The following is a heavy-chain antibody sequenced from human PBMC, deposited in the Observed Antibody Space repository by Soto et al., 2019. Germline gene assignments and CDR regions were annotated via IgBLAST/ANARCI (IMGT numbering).Heavy chain of an antibody. J-gene: IGHJ1*01. CDR2: ISYDGSNK. CDR3: AREYGDYVNEYFQH. D-gene: IGHD4-17*01. V-gene: IGHV3-30-3*01. CDR1: GFTFSSYA. Sequence: QVQLVESGGGVVQPGRSLRLSCAASGFTFSSYAMHWVRQAPGKGLEWVAVISYDGSNKYYADSVKGRFTISRDNSKNTLYLQRNSLRAEDTAVYYCAREYGDYVNEYFQHWGQGTLVTVSS.